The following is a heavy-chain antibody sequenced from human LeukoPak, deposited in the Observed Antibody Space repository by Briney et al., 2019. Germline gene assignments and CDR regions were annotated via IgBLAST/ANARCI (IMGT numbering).Heavy chain of an antibody. CDR2: ISGSGTGT. CDR3: TREPINGDCQFDY. CDR1: GFTFSNYA. D-gene: IGHD2-21*02. V-gene: IGHV3-23*01. Sequence: GGSLRLSCAASGFTFSNYAMTWVRQAPGKGLEWVSAISGSGTGTYYAHSVKGRFTISRDNSKSTLYLQMNSLRAEDTALYYCTREPINGDCQFDYWGQGTLVTVSS. J-gene: IGHJ4*02.